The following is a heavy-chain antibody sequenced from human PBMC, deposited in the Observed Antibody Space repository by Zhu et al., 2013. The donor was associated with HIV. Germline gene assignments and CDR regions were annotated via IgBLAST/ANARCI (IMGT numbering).Heavy chain of an antibody. CDR3: AAGGHDYFDY. J-gene: IGHJ4*02. Sequence: QVQLQESGPGLVKPSETLSLTCTVSGGSISSYYWSWIRQPPGKGLEWIGYIYYSGSTNYNPSLKSRVTISVDTSKNQFSLKLSSVTAADTAVYYCAAGGHDYFDYWGQGTLVTVSS. CDR1: GGSISSYY. CDR2: IYYSGST. V-gene: IGHV4-59*01. D-gene: IGHD6-25*01.